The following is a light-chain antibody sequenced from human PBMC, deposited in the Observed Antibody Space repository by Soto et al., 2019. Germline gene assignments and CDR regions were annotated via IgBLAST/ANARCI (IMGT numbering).Light chain of an antibody. Sequence: QSALTQAASVSGSPGQSITISCSGTSSDVGRHNAVSWYQQHPGKVPQLMIYNVNIRPSGISDRFSASKSGNMASLTISGLQAEDEADYYCSSYRDGGSYVFGTGTKVTVL. V-gene: IGLV2-14*03. J-gene: IGLJ1*01. CDR2: NVN. CDR3: SSYRDGGSYV. CDR1: SSDVGRHNA.